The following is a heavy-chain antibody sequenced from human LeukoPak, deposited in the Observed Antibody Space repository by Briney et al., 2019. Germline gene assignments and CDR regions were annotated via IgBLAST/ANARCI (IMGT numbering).Heavy chain of an antibody. CDR2: ISGSGGST. J-gene: IGHJ4*02. D-gene: IGHD2-21*02. CDR3: AKDLSDGLYCGGDCYWAFDY. CDR1: GFTFDDYG. V-gene: IGHV3-23*01. Sequence: AGGSLRLSCAATGFTFDDYGMSWVRQAPGKGLEWVSAISGSGGSTYYADSVKGRFTISRDNSKNTLYLQMNSLRAEDTAVYYCAKDLSDGLYCGGDCYWAFDYWGQGTLVTVSS.